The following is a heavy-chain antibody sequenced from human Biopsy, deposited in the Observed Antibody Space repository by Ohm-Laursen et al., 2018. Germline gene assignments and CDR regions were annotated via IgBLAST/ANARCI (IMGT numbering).Heavy chain of an antibody. CDR2: FRFEDRT. CDR3: ALGGGSYVNFDY. D-gene: IGHD1-26*01. CDR1: GGSISNYF. V-gene: IGHV4-59*01. Sequence: SETLSPTCAVSGGSISNYFWTWIRQPPGKGLEWIGYFRFEDRTSYNSSLKSRVTISADTSKNQFSLRLSSVTAADTAVYYCALGGGSYVNFDYWGQGTLVTVSS. J-gene: IGHJ4*02.